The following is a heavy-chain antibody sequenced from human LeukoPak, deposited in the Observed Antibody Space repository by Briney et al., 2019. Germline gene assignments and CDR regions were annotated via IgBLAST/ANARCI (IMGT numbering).Heavy chain of an antibody. CDR2: IYYSGTT. V-gene: IGHV4-59*01. Sequence: PSETLSLTCTVSGGSMSSYYWSWIRQPRGKGLEWIGYIYYSGTTNYNPSLKSRVTISVDTSKNQFSLKLRSVTAADTAVYYCARGVYIAAAQYGYWGQGTLVTVSS. D-gene: IGHD6-13*01. CDR3: ARGVYIAAAQYGY. CDR1: GGSMSSYY. J-gene: IGHJ4*02.